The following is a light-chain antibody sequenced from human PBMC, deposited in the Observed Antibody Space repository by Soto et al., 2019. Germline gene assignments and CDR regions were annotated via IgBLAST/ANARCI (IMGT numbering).Light chain of an antibody. CDR1: QSISNW. V-gene: IGKV1-5*01. Sequence: DIQMTQSPSTLSASVGDRVNITCRASQSISNWLAWYQQKPGKAPKFLISDASSLESGIPSRFSGSVSGTEFTLTISSLQRDDFANYYCQQYDSFPWTFGHGTKVEV. CDR2: DAS. CDR3: QQYDSFPWT. J-gene: IGKJ1*01.